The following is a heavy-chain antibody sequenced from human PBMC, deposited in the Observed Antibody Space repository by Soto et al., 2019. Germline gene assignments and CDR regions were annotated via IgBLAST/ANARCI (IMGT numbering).Heavy chain of an antibody. CDR1: GFTFSSYW. J-gene: IGHJ6*02. D-gene: IGHD6-13*01. Sequence: EVQLVESGGGLVQPGGSLRLSCAASGFTFSSYWMHWVRQAPGKGLVWVSRINSDGSSTSYADSVKGRFTISRDNAKNTLYLQMNSRRAEDTAVYYCARDVAAAGRHYYYYGMDVWGQGTTVTVSS. CDR2: INSDGSST. CDR3: ARDVAAAGRHYYYYGMDV. V-gene: IGHV3-74*01.